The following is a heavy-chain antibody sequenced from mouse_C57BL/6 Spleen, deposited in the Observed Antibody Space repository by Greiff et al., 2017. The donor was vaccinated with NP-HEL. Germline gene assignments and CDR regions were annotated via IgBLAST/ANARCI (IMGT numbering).Heavy chain of an antibody. J-gene: IGHJ2*01. D-gene: IGHD2-4*01. CDR3: ARRYDYVFDY. CDR2: ISSGSSTI. Sequence: DVHLVESGGGLVKPGGSLKLSCAASGFTFSDYGMHWVRQAPEKGLEWVAYISSGSSTIYYADTVKGRFTISRDNAKNTLFLQMTSLRSEDTAMYYCARRYDYVFDYWGQGTTLTVSS. CDR1: GFTFSDYG. V-gene: IGHV5-17*01.